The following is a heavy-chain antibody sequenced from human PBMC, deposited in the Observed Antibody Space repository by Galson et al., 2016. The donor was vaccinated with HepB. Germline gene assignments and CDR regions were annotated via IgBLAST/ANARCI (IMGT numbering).Heavy chain of an antibody. D-gene: IGHD2-2*02. J-gene: IGHJ3*02. V-gene: IGHV3-7*03. CDR1: GFTFSSYW. CDR3: ATVSVEAAILSAFDI. Sequence: SLRLSCAASGFTFSSYWMNRVRQAPGKGLEWVANIKQDGREKYYVDSVKGRFTISRDNAKNSLYLQMDSLRAEDTAVYYCATVSVEAAILSAFDIWGPGTMVTVSS. CDR2: IKQDGREK.